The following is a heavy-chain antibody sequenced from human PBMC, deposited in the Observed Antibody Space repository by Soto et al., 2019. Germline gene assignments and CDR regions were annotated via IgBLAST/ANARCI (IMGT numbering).Heavy chain of an antibody. CDR1: GYTFTGYY. Sequence: ASVKVSCKASGYTFTGYYMHWVRQAPGQGLEWMGWINPNSGGTNYAQKFQGWVTMTRDTSISTAYMELSRLRSDDTAVYYCAREFREHYYYYGMDVWGQGNTVTVSS. D-gene: IGHD3-10*01. V-gene: IGHV1-2*04. J-gene: IGHJ6*02. CDR3: AREFREHYYYYGMDV. CDR2: INPNSGGT.